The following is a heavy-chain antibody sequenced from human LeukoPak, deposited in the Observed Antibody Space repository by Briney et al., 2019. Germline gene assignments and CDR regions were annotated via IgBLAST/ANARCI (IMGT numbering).Heavy chain of an antibody. CDR1: GGSFSGYY. D-gene: IGHD3-10*01. CDR3: ARDPSTFYYAGYFDY. J-gene: IGHJ4*02. V-gene: IGHV4-34*01. CDR2: INHSGST. Sequence: SETLSLTCAVYGGSFSGYYWSWIRQPPGKGLEWIGEINHSGSTNYNPSLKSRVTISVDTSKNQFSLKLSSVTAADTAVYYCARDPSTFYYAGYFDYWGQGTLVTVSS.